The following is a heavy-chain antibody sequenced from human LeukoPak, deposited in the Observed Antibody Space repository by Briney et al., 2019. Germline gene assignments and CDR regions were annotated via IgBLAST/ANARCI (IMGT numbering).Heavy chain of an antibody. J-gene: IGHJ6*02. CDR1: GYTFTSYY. Sequence: GASVKVSCKASGYTFTSYYMHWVRQAPGQGLEWMGIINPSGGSTSYAQKFQGRVTMTRDTSTSTVYMELSSLRSEDTAVYYCARAGQIVGATNYYYYYGMDVWGQGTTVTVSS. V-gene: IGHV1-46*01. D-gene: IGHD1-26*01. CDR3: ARAGQIVGATNYYYYYGMDV. CDR2: INPSGGST.